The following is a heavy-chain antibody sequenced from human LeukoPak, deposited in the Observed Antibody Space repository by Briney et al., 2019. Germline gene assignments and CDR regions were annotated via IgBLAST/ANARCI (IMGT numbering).Heavy chain of an antibody. D-gene: IGHD5-24*01. CDR3: ASPAREGDGYNPLDY. Sequence: ASVKVSCKASGYTFTSYAMNWVRQAPGQGLEWMGGIIPIFGTANYAQKFQGRVTITADESTSTAYMELSSLRSEDTAVYYCASPAREGDGYNPLDYWGQGTLVTVSS. J-gene: IGHJ4*02. CDR2: IIPIFGTA. V-gene: IGHV1-69*13. CDR1: GYTFTSYA.